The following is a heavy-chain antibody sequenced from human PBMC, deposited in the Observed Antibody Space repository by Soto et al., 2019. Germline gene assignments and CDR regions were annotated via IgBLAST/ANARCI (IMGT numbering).Heavy chain of an antibody. CDR2: ISSSSSYI. D-gene: IGHD5-12*01. Sequence: GGSLRLSCAASGFTFSSYSMNWVRQAPGKGLEWVSSISSSSSYIYYADSVKGRFTISRDNAKNSLYLQMNSLRAEDTAVYYCARGRRGCYGYQDYWGQGTLVTVSS. V-gene: IGHV3-21*01. CDR3: ARGRRGCYGYQDY. CDR1: GFTFSSYS. J-gene: IGHJ4*02.